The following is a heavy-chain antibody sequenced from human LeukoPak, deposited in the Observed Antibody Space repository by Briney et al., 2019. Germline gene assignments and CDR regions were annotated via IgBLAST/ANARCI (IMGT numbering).Heavy chain of an antibody. Sequence: GGTLRLSCAASGFTFSSYGMSWVRQAPGKGLEWVSAISGSGGSTYYADSVKGRFTICRDNSKNTLYLQMNSLRAEDTAVYYCAKLPSTGYHDYWGQGTLVTVSS. CDR1: GFTFSSYG. D-gene: IGHD3-9*01. J-gene: IGHJ4*02. CDR3: AKLPSTGYHDY. V-gene: IGHV3-23*01. CDR2: ISGSGGST.